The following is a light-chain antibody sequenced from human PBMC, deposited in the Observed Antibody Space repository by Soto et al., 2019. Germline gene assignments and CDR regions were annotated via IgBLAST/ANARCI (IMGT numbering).Light chain of an antibody. CDR3: QVWDSSSDHVV. Sequence: ELTQPPSVSLAPGKTARITCGGNNIGSKSVHWYQQKPGQAPVLVIYYDTDRPSGIPERFSGSNSGNTATLTISRVEAGDEADYYCQVWDSSSDHVVFGGGTKLTVL. V-gene: IGLV3-21*04. CDR1: NIGSKS. J-gene: IGLJ2*01. CDR2: YDT.